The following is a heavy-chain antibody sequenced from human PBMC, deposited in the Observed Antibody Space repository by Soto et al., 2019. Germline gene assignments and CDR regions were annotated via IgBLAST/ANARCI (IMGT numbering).Heavy chain of an antibody. D-gene: IGHD3-22*01. J-gene: IGHJ3*02. CDR3: ARVLMVRGLTRSGYYDSSGFLPHAFDI. V-gene: IGHV1-18*04. CDR1: GYTFTSYG. CDR2: ISAYNGNT. Sequence: ASVKVSCKASGYTFTSYGISWVRQAPGQGLEWMGRISAYNGNTNYAQKLQGRVTMTTDTSTSTAYMELRSLRSDDTAVYYCARVLMVRGLTRSGYYDSSGFLPHAFDIWGQGTIVTV.